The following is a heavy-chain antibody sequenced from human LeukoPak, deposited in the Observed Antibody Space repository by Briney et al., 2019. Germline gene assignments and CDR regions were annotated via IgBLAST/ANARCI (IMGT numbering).Heavy chain of an antibody. V-gene: IGHV4-38-2*01. D-gene: IGHD7-27*01. CDR1: GYSISSGYY. Sequence: SETLSLTCAVSGYSISSGYYWGWIRQPPGKGLEWIGSIYHSGSTYYNPSLKSRVTISVDTSKNQFSLKLSSVTAADTAVYYCARPLTGDGVDYWGQGTLVTVSS. CDR2: IYHSGST. CDR3: ARPLTGDGVDY. J-gene: IGHJ4*02.